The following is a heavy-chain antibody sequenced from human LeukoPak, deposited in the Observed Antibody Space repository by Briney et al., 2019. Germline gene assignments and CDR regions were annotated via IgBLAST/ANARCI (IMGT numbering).Heavy chain of an antibody. V-gene: IGHV4-34*01. CDR3: ARGTRILRYCSGGSCPVNWFDP. D-gene: IGHD2-15*01. CDR1: GGSFSGYY. Sequence: PSETLSLTCAVYGGSFSGYYWSWIRRPPGKGLEWIGEINHSGSTNYNPSLKSRVTISVDTSKNQFSLKLSSVTAADTAVYYCARGTRILRYCSGGSCPVNWFDPWGQGTLVTVSS. J-gene: IGHJ5*02. CDR2: INHSGST.